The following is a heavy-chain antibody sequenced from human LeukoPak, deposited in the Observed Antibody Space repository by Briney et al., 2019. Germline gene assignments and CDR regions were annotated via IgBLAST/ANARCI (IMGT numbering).Heavy chain of an antibody. V-gene: IGHV1-69*05. CDR3: ARGYSSSSHYYYMDV. J-gene: IGHJ6*03. CDR1: GYTFTGYY. CDR2: IIPIFGTA. Sequence: SVKVSCKASGYTFTGYYMHWVRQAPGQGLEWMGGIIPIFGTANYAQKFQGRVTITTDESTSTAYMELSSLRSEDTAVYYCARGYSSSSHYYYMDVWGKGTTVTVSS. D-gene: IGHD6-6*01.